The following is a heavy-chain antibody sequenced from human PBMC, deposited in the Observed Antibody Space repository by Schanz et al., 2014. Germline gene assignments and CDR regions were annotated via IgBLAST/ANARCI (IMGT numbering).Heavy chain of an antibody. CDR3: ARAGYCTSVSCSLFVSDY. CDR2: ILGLASTT. CDR1: GFTFSTSA. Sequence: EVQLLESGGGLVQPGGSLRLSCAASGFTFSTSAMSWVRQVPGKGLEWVSAILGLASTTYYADSVKGRFTISRDNSRNTLYLQMNSLRAEDTAVYYCARAGYCTSVSCSLFVSDYWGQGTLVTVSS. V-gene: IGHV3-23*01. J-gene: IGHJ4*02. D-gene: IGHD2-2*03.